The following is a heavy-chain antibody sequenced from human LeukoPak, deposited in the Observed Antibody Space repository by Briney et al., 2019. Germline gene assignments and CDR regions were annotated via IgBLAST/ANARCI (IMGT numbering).Heavy chain of an antibody. CDR3: AKGTDIVAQYNWFDP. D-gene: IGHD5-12*01. V-gene: IGHV3-30*18. CDR2: ISYDGSNK. CDR1: GFTFSSYG. Sequence: GGSLRLSCAASGFTFSSYGMHWVRQAPGKGLEWVAVISYDGSNKYYADSVKGRFTISRDNSKNTLYLQMNSLRAEDTAVYYCAKGTDIVAQYNWFDPWGQGTLVTVSS. J-gene: IGHJ5*02.